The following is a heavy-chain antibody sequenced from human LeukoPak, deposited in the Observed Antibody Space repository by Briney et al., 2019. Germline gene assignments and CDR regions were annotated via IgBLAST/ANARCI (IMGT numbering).Heavy chain of an antibody. Sequence: SQTLSLTCTVSGGSISSGDYYWSWIRQPPGKGLEWIGYIYYSGCTYYNPSLKSRVTISVDTSKNQFSLKLSSVTAADTAVYYCARAPPTVTPGAYYFDYWGQGTLVTVSS. CDR3: ARAPPTVTPGAYYFDY. V-gene: IGHV4-30-4*01. J-gene: IGHJ4*02. CDR1: GGSISSGDYY. CDR2: IYYSGCT. D-gene: IGHD4-17*01.